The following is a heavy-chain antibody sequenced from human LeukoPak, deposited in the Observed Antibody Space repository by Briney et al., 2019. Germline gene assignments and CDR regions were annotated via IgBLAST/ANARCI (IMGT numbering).Heavy chain of an antibody. CDR1: GGSFSGYY. CDR3: ARAHIAARARTSDWYFDL. Sequence: SETLSLTCAVYGGSFSGYYWSWIRQPPGKGLEWIGEINHSGSTNYNPSLKSRVTISVDTSKNQFSLKLSSVTAADTAVYYCARAHIAARARTSDWYFDLWGRGTLVTVSS. V-gene: IGHV4-34*01. J-gene: IGHJ2*01. D-gene: IGHD6-6*01. CDR2: INHSGST.